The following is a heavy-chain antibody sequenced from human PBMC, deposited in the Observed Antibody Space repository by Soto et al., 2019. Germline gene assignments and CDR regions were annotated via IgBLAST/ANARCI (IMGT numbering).Heavy chain of an antibody. V-gene: IGHV1-46*01. Sequence: QVQLVQSGAEVKKPGASVKFSCKASGYTFTNYYMHWVRQTPGQGLEWMGIINPSGGSTRYAQKFHGRSTMTRDTSTTTAYMELRSLRSVDTAVYYCARYPNSYDFWTLKGVWFCMDVWGQGTTFTVSS. CDR2: INPSGGST. CDR1: GYTFTNYY. D-gene: IGHD3-3*01. J-gene: IGHJ6*02. CDR3: ARYPNSYDFWTLKGVWFCMDV.